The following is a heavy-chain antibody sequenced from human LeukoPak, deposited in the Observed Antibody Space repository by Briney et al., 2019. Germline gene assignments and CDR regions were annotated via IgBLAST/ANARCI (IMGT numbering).Heavy chain of an antibody. J-gene: IGHJ5*02. CDR1: GFIFSSYW. D-gene: IGHD3-22*01. V-gene: IGHV3-7*01. CDR3: ASYYYDKNNSSHFA. Sequence: RGGCLRLSCAASGFIFSSYWMTWVRQAPGKGLEWVANRNGDESQKHYVDSVKGRFTISRDNAKNSVFLQMNSLSAEDTAIYYCASYYYDKNNSSHFAWGQGTLVTVSS. CDR2: RNGDESQK.